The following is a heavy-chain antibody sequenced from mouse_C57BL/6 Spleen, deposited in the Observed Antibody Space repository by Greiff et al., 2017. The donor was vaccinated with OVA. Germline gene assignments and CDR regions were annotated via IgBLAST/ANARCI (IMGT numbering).Heavy chain of an antibody. V-gene: IGHV5-9*01. CDR1: GFTFSSYT. J-gene: IGHJ2*01. CDR2: ISGGGGNT. CDR3: ARGDNWDIDFDY. D-gene: IGHD4-1*01. Sequence: EVMLVESGGGLVKPGGSLKLSCAASGFTFSSYTMSWVRQTPEKRLEWVATISGGGGNTYYPDSVKGRFTISRDNAKNTLYLQMRSLRSEDTALYYCARGDNWDIDFDYWGQGTTLTVSS.